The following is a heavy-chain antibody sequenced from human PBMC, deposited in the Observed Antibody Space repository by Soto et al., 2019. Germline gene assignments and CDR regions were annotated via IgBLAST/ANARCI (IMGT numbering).Heavy chain of an antibody. CDR2: IYYSGST. V-gene: IGHV4-30-4*01. J-gene: IGHJ6*02. D-gene: IGHD3-3*02. CDR1: GGSISSGDYY. CDR3: ARDIRARPRGYYGMDV. Sequence: SETLSLTCTVSGGSISSGDYYWSWIRQPPGKGLEWIGYIYYSGSTYYNPSLKSRVTISVDTSKNQFSLKLSSVTAADTAVYYCARDIRARPRGYYGMDVWGQGTTVTVSS.